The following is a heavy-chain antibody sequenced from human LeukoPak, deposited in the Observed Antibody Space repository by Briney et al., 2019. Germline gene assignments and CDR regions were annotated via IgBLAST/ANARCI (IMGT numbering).Heavy chain of an antibody. CDR2: IYYSGST. J-gene: IGHJ6*02. V-gene: IGHV4-59*12. D-gene: IGHD6-13*01. CDR3: AVGYSSSCFTYYYYGMDV. CDR1: GGSISSYY. Sequence: PSETLSLTCTVSGGSISSYYWSWIRQPPGKGLEWIGYIYYSGSTNYNPSLKSRVTISVDRSKNQFSLKLSSVTAADTAVYYCAVGYSSSCFTYYYYGMDVWGQGTTVTVSS.